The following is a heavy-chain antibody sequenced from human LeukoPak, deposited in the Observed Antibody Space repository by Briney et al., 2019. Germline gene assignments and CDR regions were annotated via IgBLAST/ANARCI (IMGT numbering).Heavy chain of an antibody. Sequence: ASVNVSCKASVYTFTSDYMHWVRQAPGERLEWMGVSNPSGVGTNYAQTFQDRVTMTRDTSTTTVYMELSSLRSEDTAVYYCAREESGGYFDYWGQGTLVTVSS. CDR2: SNPSGVGT. CDR3: AREESGGYFDY. CDR1: VYTFTSDY. D-gene: IGHD2-8*02. V-gene: IGHV1-46*01. J-gene: IGHJ4*02.